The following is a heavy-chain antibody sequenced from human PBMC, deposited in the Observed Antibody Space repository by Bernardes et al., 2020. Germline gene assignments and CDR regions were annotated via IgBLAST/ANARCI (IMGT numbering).Heavy chain of an antibody. D-gene: IGHD1-1*01. CDR2: IYPADSDT. J-gene: IGHJ6*02. CDR1: GYRFTNYW. CDR3: VTTPTRNYFGMDV. V-gene: IGHV5-51*01. Sequence: GESLKISCKGSGYRFTNYWIAWVRQMPGKGLELMGIIYPADSDTRYRPSFQGQVTISADKSISTAYLQWSSLKASDTALYYCVTTPTRNYFGMDVWGQGTTVTVSS.